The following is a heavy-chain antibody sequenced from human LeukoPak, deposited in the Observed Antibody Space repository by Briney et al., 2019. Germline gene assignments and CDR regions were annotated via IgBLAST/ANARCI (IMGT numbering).Heavy chain of an antibody. CDR3: ARDPCSGDTCYNFFDY. V-gene: IGHV1-46*01. CDR2: INPSDGST. CDR1: GYTFTCYY. Sequence: ASVKVSCKASGYTFTCYYMHWVRQAPGQWLEWMGKINPSDGSTSYAQKFQGFAQKFQGRLTMTRDTSTSTVYMELSSLTSEDTAVYYCARDPCSGDTCYNFFDYWGQGTLVTVSS. J-gene: IGHJ4*02. D-gene: IGHD2-15*01.